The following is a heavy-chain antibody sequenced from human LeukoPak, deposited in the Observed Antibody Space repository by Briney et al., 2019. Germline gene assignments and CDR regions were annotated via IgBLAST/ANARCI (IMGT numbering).Heavy chain of an antibody. J-gene: IGHJ4*02. Sequence: PSETLSLTCTVSGGSISSGDYYWSWIRQPPWKGLEWIGYIYYSGSTYYNPSLKSRVTISVVTSKNQFSLKLSSVTAADTAVYYCARVWSWWPSFDYWGQGTLVTVSS. CDR1: GGSISSGDYY. D-gene: IGHD2-21*01. CDR3: ARVWSWWPSFDY. V-gene: IGHV4-30-4*08. CDR2: IYYSGST.